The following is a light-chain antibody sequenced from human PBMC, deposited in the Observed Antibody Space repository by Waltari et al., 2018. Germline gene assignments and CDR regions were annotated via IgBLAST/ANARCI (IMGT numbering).Light chain of an antibody. J-gene: IGKJ1*01. CDR2: GAS. CDR3: QHYVRLPAT. Sequence: IVLTQSPGTLSLSPGERATLSCRASQTVSRSLAWYQQKPGQAPKLLLYGASTRATGIPDRFTGSGSGTDFSLTISSLELEDFAIYFCQHYVRLPATFGQGTKVEIK. V-gene: IGKV3-20*01. CDR1: QTVSRS.